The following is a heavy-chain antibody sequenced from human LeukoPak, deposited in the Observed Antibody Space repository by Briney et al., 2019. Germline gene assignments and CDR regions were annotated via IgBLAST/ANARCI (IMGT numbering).Heavy chain of an antibody. D-gene: IGHD3-22*01. J-gene: IGHJ6*02. V-gene: IGHV1-3*01. Sequence: ASVEVSCKASGYTFTSYAMHWVRQAPGQRLEWMGWINAGNGNTKYSQKFQGRVTITRDTSASTAYIELSNLRSEDTAVYYCTRVVITSYYYYYGMDVWGQGTTVTVSS. CDR3: TRVVITSYYYYYGMDV. CDR2: INAGNGNT. CDR1: GYTFTSYA.